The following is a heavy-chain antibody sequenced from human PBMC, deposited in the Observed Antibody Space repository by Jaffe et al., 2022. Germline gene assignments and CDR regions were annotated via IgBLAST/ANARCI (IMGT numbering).Heavy chain of an antibody. CDR3: ARDQASAGTSNWFDP. J-gene: IGHJ5*02. CDR1: RFSGTINSFY. CDR2: IYSGGRT. Sequence: EVQLVESGGGLVQPGGSLRLSCTASRFSGTINSFYMSWVRQAPGRGLEWVSVIYSGGRTKYADAVKGRFTISRDNSKNTVYLQMNSLRPEDTAIYFCARDQASAGTSNWFDPWGQGTLVTVSS. V-gene: IGHV3-66*02. D-gene: IGHD6-13*01.